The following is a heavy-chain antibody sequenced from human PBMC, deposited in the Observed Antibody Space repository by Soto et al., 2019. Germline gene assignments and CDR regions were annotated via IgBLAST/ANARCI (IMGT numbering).Heavy chain of an antibody. J-gene: IGHJ4*02. Sequence: EVQLVESGGGLVQPGGSLRLSCAASGFTVSSNYMSWVRQAPGKGLEWVSVIYSGGSTYYADSVKGRFTISRHNSKNTLYLQMNSLRAEDTAVYYCARHYGDYRGNFDYCGQGTLVTVSS. CDR2: IYSGGST. CDR1: GFTVSSNY. CDR3: ARHYGDYRGNFDY. V-gene: IGHV3-53*04. D-gene: IGHD4-17*01.